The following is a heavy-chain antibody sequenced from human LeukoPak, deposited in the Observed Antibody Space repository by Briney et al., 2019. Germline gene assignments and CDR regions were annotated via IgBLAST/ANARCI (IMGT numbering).Heavy chain of an antibody. D-gene: IGHD5-24*01. J-gene: IGHJ4*02. V-gene: IGHV3-53*01. Sequence: PGGSLRLSCTASGFTVSRNYMHWVRQAPGKGLEWVSIIFSNGNTNYSDSVKGRFTISRDTYKNTVSLQLISLRVDDTAMYYYTRDQMNYWGQGTLVTVSS. CDR2: IFSNGNT. CDR3: TRDQMNY. CDR1: GFTVSRNY.